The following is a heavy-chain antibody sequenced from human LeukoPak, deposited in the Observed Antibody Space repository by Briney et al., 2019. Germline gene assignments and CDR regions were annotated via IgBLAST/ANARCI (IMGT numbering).Heavy chain of an antibody. CDR2: IWYDGSNK. Sequence: PGGSLRLSCAASGFTFSSYGMHWVRQAPGKGLEWVAVIWYDGSNKYYADSVKGRFTISRDNSKNTLYLQMNSLRAEDTAVYYCARGGARSMVRGVTPYYYYYGMDVWGQGTTVTVSS. CDR3: ARGGARSMVRGVTPYYYYYGMDV. CDR1: GFTFSSYG. V-gene: IGHV3-33*01. D-gene: IGHD3-10*01. J-gene: IGHJ6*02.